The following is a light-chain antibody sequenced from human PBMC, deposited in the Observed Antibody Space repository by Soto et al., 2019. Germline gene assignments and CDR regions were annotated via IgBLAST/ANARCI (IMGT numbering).Light chain of an antibody. J-gene: IGLJ2*01. CDR1: SSDVGRYKL. Sequence: QSVLTQPASVSGSPGQSITISCTGTSSDVGRYKLVSWYQQHPGKAPKLMIYDVTNRPSGVSNRFSGSKSGNTASLTISGFQAEDEADYYCSSYTTSSTLIFGGGTKVTVL. CDR2: DVT. V-gene: IGLV2-14*03. CDR3: SSYTTSSTLI.